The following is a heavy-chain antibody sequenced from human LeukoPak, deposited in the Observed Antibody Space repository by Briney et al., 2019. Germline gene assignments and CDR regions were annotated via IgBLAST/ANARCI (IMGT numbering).Heavy chain of an antibody. V-gene: IGHV3-23*01. CDR2: ISGSGGST. J-gene: IGHJ4*02. CDR1: GFTFSSYA. D-gene: IGHD3-9*01. CDR3: AKQGFAYYDILTGNDY. Sequence: GGFLRLSCAASGFTFSSYAMSWVRQAPGKGLEWVSAISGSGGSTYYADSVKGRFTISRDNSKNTLYLQMNSLRAEDTAVYYCAKQGFAYYDILTGNDYWGQGTLVTVSS.